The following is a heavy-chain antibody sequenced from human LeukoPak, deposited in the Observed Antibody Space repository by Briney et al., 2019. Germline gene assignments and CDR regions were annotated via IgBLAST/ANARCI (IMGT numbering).Heavy chain of an antibody. J-gene: IGHJ4*02. CDR3: AGGFGFLIES. CDR2: IKQDGSEK. D-gene: IGHD3-10*01. CDR1: GFTSGFTFSSYY. V-gene: IGHV3-7*04. Sequence: PGWSLRLSCAASGFTSGFTFSSYYMAWVRQAPGKGLEWVANIKQDGSEKYYGGSVKGRFTISRDNARNSLYLQLESLRVEDTALYFCAGGFGFLIESWGRGTLVTVSS.